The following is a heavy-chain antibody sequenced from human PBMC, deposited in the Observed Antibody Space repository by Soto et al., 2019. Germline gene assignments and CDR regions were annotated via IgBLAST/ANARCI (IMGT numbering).Heavy chain of an antibody. J-gene: IGHJ4*02. Sequence: PSETLSLTCTVSGGSISSYYWSWIRQPPGKGLEWIGYIYYSGSTNYNPSLKSRVTISVDTSKNQFSLKLSSVTAADTAVYYCARGSAAAGRGLVDYWGQGTLVTVSS. CDR3: ARGSAAAGRGLVDY. V-gene: IGHV4-59*01. D-gene: IGHD6-13*01. CDR1: GGSISSYY. CDR2: IYYSGST.